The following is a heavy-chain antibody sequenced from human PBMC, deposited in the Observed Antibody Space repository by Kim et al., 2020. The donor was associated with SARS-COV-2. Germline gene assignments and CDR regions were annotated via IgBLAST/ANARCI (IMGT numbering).Heavy chain of an antibody. V-gene: IGHV5-10-1*01. D-gene: IGHD6-19*01. Sequence: GESLQISCKGSGYSFTSYWISWVRQMPGKGLEWMGRIDPSDSYTNYSPSFQGHVTISADKSISTAYLQWSSLKVSDTAMYYCARQERQWLVGRWFDPWGQGTLVTVSS. J-gene: IGHJ5*02. CDR2: IDPSDSYT. CDR3: ARQERQWLVGRWFDP. CDR1: GYSFTSYW.